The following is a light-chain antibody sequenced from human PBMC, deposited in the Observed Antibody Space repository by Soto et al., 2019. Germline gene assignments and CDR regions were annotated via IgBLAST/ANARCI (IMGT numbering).Light chain of an antibody. CDR2: EAT. Sequence: QSALTQPASMSGSPGQSITISCTGTSSDIGRYNFVSLYQHHPGKAPKLIIYEATKRPSGVSYRFSGSKSGNTASLTISGLQAEDEADYYCTSYTITSPYVLGTGTQLTVL. CDR1: SSDIGRYNF. V-gene: IGLV2-14*01. J-gene: IGLJ1*01. CDR3: TSYTITSPYV.